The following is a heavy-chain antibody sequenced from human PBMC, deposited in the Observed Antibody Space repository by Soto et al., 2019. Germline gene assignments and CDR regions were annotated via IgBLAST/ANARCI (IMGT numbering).Heavy chain of an antibody. D-gene: IGHD2-15*01. CDR2: IYYSGST. V-gene: IGHV4-30-4*01. CDR1: GGSISSGDYY. Sequence: SETLSLTCTVSGGSISSGDYYWSWIRQPPGKGLEWIGYIYYSGSTYYNPSLKSRVTISVDTSKNQFSLKLSSVTAADTAVYYCAGEGYCSGGSCYSHFDYWGQGTLVTVSS. J-gene: IGHJ4*02. CDR3: AGEGYCSGGSCYSHFDY.